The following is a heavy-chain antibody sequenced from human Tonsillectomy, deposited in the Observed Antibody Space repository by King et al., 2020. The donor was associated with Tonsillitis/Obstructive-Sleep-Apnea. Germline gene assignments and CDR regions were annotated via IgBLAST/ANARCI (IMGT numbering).Heavy chain of an antibody. J-gene: IGHJ5*02. D-gene: IGHD3-22*01. CDR2: IYYSGNT. CDR1: GGSVSSGSYY. V-gene: IGHV4-61*01. CDR3: ARAHDYYDSSGYYYVSWFDP. Sequence: QLQESGPGLVKPSETLSLTCTVSGGSVSSGSYYWSWIRQPPGKGLEWIGYIYYSGNTNYNPSLRSRVTISVDTSKNQFSLKLCSVTAADTAVYYCARAHDYYDSSGYYYVSWFDPWGQGTLVTVSS.